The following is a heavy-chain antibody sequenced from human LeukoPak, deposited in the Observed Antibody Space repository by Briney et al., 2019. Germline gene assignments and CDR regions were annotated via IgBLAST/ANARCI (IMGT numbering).Heavy chain of an antibody. D-gene: IGHD3-10*01. Sequence: ASVKVSCKVSGYTLTELSMHWVRQAPGKGLEWMGGFDPEDGETIYAQKFQGRVTMTEETSTDTAYMELSSLRSEDTAVYYCATGEYYGSGSLDVWGQGTTVTVSS. CDR3: ATGEYYGSGSLDV. V-gene: IGHV1-24*01. CDR1: GYTLTELS. J-gene: IGHJ6*02. CDR2: FDPEDGET.